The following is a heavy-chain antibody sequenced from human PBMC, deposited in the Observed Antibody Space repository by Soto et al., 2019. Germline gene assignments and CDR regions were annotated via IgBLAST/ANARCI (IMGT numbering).Heavy chain of an antibody. J-gene: IGHJ5*02. Sequence: KPSETLSLTCDVSGDTISTGGYTWAWSRQPPGKGLEWIGYIYHSGSTYYTPSLKSRLTMSVDRAKNQFSLKLSSVTAADTAVYYCARRISWFDPWGQGTLVTVSS. CDR1: GDTISTGGYT. V-gene: IGHV4-30-2*01. CDR2: IYHSGST. CDR3: ARRISWFDP. D-gene: IGHD2-15*01.